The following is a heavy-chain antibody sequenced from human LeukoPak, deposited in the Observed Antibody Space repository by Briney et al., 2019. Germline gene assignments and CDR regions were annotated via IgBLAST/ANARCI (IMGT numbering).Heavy chain of an antibody. Sequence: PSETLSLTCTVSGGSISSYYWGWIRQPPGKGLEWIGYIYYSGSTNYNPSLKSRVTISVDTSKNQFSLKLSSVTAADTAVYYCARVTENPYYYYYYGMDVWGQGTTVTVSS. CDR1: GGSISSYY. J-gene: IGHJ6*02. CDR2: IYYSGST. D-gene: IGHD1-14*01. CDR3: ARVTENPYYYYYYGMDV. V-gene: IGHV4-59*01.